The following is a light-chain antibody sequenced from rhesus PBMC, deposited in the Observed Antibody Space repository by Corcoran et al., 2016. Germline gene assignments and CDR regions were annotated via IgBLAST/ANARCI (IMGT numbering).Light chain of an antibody. Sequence: EIVLAQSPATLSLSPGERATLSCRASQSVSSRLDWYLQKPGQPPRLLIYDAYTGGGGNPDRFSGSGSGTDFTLTITSLEPEDVGIYYCQQYDNWPWTFGQGTKVDIK. CDR1: QSVSSR. CDR2: DAY. CDR3: QQYDNWPWT. V-gene: IGKV3-35*01. J-gene: IGKJ1*01.